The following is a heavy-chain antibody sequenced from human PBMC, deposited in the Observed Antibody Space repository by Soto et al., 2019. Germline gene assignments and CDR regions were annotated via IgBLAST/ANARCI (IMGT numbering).Heavy chain of an antibody. D-gene: IGHD2-15*01. Sequence: QVQLVESGGGVVQPGRSLRLSCAASGFIFSSYGMHWVRQAPGKGLEGVAVISYEGSNTYYADSVKGRFTITRDNSKNTLYLKMNSLRPEDTAGYYCAKEVHCGGGSCSWSEGFDYWGQGTLLTVSS. CDR1: GFIFSSYG. V-gene: IGHV3-30*18. CDR2: ISYEGSNT. CDR3: AKEVHCGGGSCSWSEGFDY. J-gene: IGHJ4*02.